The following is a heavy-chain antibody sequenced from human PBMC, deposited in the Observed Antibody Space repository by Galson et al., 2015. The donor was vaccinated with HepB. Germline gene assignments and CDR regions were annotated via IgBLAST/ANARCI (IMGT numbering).Heavy chain of an antibody. D-gene: IGHD3-10*01. Sequence: SLRLSCAASGFTFSYSAMSWVRQAPGKGLEWVAVISYDGAIKYFADSVKGRFTISRDNSKNTLYLQMNSLRAEDTAVHFCARDSYYGSGSYYNSDAFDIWGQGTMVTVSS. V-gene: IGHV3-30-3*01. J-gene: IGHJ3*02. CDR2: ISYDGAIK. CDR3: ARDSYYGSGSYYNSDAFDI. CDR1: GFTFSYSA.